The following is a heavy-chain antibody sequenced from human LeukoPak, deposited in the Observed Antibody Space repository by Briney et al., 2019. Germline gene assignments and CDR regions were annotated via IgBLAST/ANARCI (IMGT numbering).Heavy chain of an antibody. J-gene: IGHJ4*02. CDR2: IWYDGTNK. CDR3: ARPGDEVVMSPFFDY. D-gene: IGHD3-22*01. CDR1: GFTFSSYE. Sequence: PGGSLRLSCAASGFTFSSYEMNWVRQAPGKGLEWVALIWYDGTNKYYADSVQGRFTISRDNSKNTLYLQLNSLRAEDTAVYYCARPGDEVVMSPFFDYWGQGTLVTVSS. V-gene: IGHV3-33*08.